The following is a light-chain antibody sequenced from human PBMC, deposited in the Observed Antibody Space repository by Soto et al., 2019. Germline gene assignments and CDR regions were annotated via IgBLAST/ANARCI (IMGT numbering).Light chain of an antibody. J-gene: IGKJ1*01. CDR2: GAS. CDR3: QQYGSSAWT. V-gene: IGKV3-20*01. CDR1: QSVSSTY. Sequence: ELLLTQSPGTLSLSPGERATLSCRASQSVSSTYLAWYQQKPGQAPRLLIYGASSRATGIPDRFSGSGSGTDFTLTISRLEPEDFAVYYCQQYGSSAWTFGQGTKV.